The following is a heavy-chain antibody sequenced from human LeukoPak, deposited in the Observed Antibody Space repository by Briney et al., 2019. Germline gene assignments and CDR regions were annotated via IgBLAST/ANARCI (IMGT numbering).Heavy chain of an antibody. J-gene: IGHJ6*03. D-gene: IGHD3-10*01. CDR2: ISSSSSYI. CDR3: ARDPHYYYGSGSYYQGDYYYYYYMDV. CDR1: GFTFTNYN. V-gene: IGHV3-21*01. Sequence: GGSLRLSCAASGFTFTNYNMNWVRQAPGKGLEWVSSISSSSSYIYYADSVKGRFTISRDNAKNTLYLQMNSLRAEDTAVYYCARDPHYYYGSGSYYQGDYYYYYYMDVWGKGTTVTISS.